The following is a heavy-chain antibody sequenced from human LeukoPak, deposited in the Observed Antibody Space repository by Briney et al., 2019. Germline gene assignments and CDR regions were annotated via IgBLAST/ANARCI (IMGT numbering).Heavy chain of an antibody. CDR2: IYYSGST. D-gene: IGHD3-22*01. Sequence: PSETLSLTCTVSGGSISSYYWSWTRQPPGKGLEWIGYIYYSGSTNYNPSLKSRVTISVDTSKNRFSLKLSSVTAADTAVYYCARHARYYDSSGYYEFDPWGQGTLVTVSS. CDR1: GGSISSYY. CDR3: ARHARYYDSSGYYEFDP. J-gene: IGHJ5*02. V-gene: IGHV4-59*08.